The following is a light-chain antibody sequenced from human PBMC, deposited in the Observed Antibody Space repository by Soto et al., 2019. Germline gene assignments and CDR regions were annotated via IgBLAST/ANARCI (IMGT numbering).Light chain of an antibody. Sequence: EVVLTQSPAALSVSPGEGATLSCRASQGLTTKLAWYQQKPGQAPRLLIYGASTRATGIPARFSGSGSGTEFTLTISGLQSEDFAVYYCQQYNTWPRTFXQGTKVDIK. V-gene: IGKV3-15*01. CDR3: QQYNTWPRT. CDR1: QGLTTK. J-gene: IGKJ1*01. CDR2: GAS.